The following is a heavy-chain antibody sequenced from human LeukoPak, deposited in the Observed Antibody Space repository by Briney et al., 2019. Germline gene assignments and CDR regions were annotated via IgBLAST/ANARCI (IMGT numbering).Heavy chain of an antibody. CDR2: MNPNSGNT. V-gene: IGHV1-8*01. D-gene: IGHD5-18*01. CDR1: GYTFTSYD. Sequence: ASVKVSCKASGYTFTSYDIDWVRQATGQGLEWMGWMNPNSGNTGYAQKFQGRVTMTRNTSISTAYMELSSLRSEDTAVYYCARDRYGYYYFDCWGQGTVVTVSS. J-gene: IGHJ4*02. CDR3: ARDRYGYYYFDC.